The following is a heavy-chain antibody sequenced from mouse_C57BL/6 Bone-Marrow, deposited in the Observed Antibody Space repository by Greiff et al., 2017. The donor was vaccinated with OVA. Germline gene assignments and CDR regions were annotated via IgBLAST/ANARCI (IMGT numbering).Heavy chain of an antibody. J-gene: IGHJ3*01. Sequence: GGGLVQPKGSLKLSCAASGSSFNTYAMNWVRQAPGKGLEWVARIRSKSNNYATYYADSVKDRFTISRDDSESMLYLQMNNLKTEDTAMYYCVDSSGYADWGQGTLVTVSA. V-gene: IGHV10-1*01. D-gene: IGHD3-2*01. CDR3: VDSSGYAD. CDR1: GSSFNTYA. CDR2: IRSKSNNYAT.